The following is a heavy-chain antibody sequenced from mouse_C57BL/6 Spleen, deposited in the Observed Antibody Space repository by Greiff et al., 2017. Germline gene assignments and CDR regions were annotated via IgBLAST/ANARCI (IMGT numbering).Heavy chain of an antibody. CDR3: GIYDGYYYFDY. J-gene: IGHJ2*01. Sequence: EVQLQQSGPELVKPGASVKISCKASGYTFTDYYMNWVKQSHGKSLEWIGDINPNNGGTSYNQKFKGKATLTVDKSSSTAYMELRSLTSEDSAVYYCGIYDGYYYFDYWGQGTTLTVSS. D-gene: IGHD2-3*01. V-gene: IGHV1-26*01. CDR2: INPNNGGT. CDR1: GYTFTDYY.